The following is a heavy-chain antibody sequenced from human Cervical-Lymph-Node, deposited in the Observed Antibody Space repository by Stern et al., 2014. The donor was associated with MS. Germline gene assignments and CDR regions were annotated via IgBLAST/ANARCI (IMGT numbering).Heavy chain of an antibody. CDR1: GYTLTSYY. V-gene: IGHV1-46*01. CDR3: ARGTRVVVVPGAPRAWFDP. CDR2: INPSDGRT. D-gene: IGHD2-2*01. Sequence: VQLVQSGAEVKKPGASVNVSCEASGYTLTSYYIHWVRQAPGKGLEWMGIINPSDGRTSYAQKFQGRVTMTRDTSTSTVYMEMNSLRSEDTALYYCARGTRVVVVPGAPRAWFDPWGQGTLVTVSS. J-gene: IGHJ5*02.